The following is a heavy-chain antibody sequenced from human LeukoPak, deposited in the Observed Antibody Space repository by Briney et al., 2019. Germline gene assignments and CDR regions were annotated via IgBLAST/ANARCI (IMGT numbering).Heavy chain of an antibody. CDR2: INPNSGGT. Sequence: ASVKVSCKASGYTFTSYYMHWVRQAPGQGLEWMGWINPNSGGTNYAQKFQGRVTMTRDTSISTAYMELSRLRSDDTAVYYCARAVVPAASFDYWGQGTLVTVSS. CDR1: GYTFTSYY. D-gene: IGHD2-2*01. V-gene: IGHV1-2*02. J-gene: IGHJ4*02. CDR3: ARAVVPAASFDY.